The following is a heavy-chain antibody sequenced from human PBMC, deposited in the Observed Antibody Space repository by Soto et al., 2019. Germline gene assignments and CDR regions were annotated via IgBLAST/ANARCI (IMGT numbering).Heavy chain of an antibody. D-gene: IGHD3-3*01. V-gene: IGHV4-39*01. CDR3: AKTGFWSGYRVVDY. CDR2: INYSGST. Sequence: SETLSLTCTVSGGSISSSSSYWGWIRQPPGKGLEWIGSINYSGSTWYNPSLESRITISVDTSKNQFSLKLSSVTAVDTAVYFCAKTGFWSGYRVVDYWGQGTLVTVSS. J-gene: IGHJ4*02. CDR1: GGSISSSSSY.